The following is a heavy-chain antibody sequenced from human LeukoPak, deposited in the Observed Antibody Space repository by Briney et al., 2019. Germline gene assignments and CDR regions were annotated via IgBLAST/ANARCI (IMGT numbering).Heavy chain of an antibody. CDR2: IYVDGRT. CDR3: ARRGDGGRSFDY. Sequence: GGSLRLSCAASGFTVSTTYMSWVRQAPGKGLEWVSLIYVDGRTYYADSVKGRFTISRDNSKNTLYLQVNSLRAEDTAVYYCARRGDGGRSFDYWGQGTLVTVSS. V-gene: IGHV3-53*01. J-gene: IGHJ4*02. CDR1: GFTVSTTY. D-gene: IGHD4-23*01.